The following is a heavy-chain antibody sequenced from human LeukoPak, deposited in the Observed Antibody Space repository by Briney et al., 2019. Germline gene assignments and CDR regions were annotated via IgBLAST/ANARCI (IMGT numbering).Heavy chain of an antibody. CDR1: GYTFTSYG. V-gene: IGHV1-18*01. J-gene: IGHJ3*02. CDR2: ISAYNGNT. CDR3: ARHDSGRRYPFHI. D-gene: IGHD1-26*01. Sequence: ASVKLSCKPSGYTFTSYGISWVRQAPGQGLDWMGWISAYNGNTNYAQKLQGRVTMTTDTSTSTAYMELRSLRCIDASVCYCARHDSGRRYPFHIRGQGTMVPVSS.